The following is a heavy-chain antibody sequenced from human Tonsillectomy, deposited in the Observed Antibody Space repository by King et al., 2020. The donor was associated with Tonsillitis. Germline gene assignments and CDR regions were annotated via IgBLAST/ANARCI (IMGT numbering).Heavy chain of an antibody. CDR1: GGTFSSYA. D-gene: IGHD2-2*03. V-gene: IGHV1-69*12. CDR2: IIPLFDTR. Sequence: QLVQSGAEVKKPGSSVKVSCKASGGTFSSYAISWVRQAPGQGLEWMGGIIPLFDTRNYAQKFRDRCTISADESTSTVYMEMCSLKSEDAAVYYCARGGMDRNWFDPWGQGTLVTVS. J-gene: IGHJ5*02. CDR3: ARGGMDRNWFDP.